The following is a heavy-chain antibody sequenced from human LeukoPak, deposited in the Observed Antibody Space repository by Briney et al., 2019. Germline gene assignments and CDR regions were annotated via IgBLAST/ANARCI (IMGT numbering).Heavy chain of an antibody. CDR3: ARESGGNTPYYFDY. Sequence: GGSLRLSCAASGFTFSTYALHWVRQAPGKGLEWVAVISYDDGSNKYYADSVKGRFTISRDNSKNTLYLQMNSLRTEDTAVYYCARESGGNTPYYFDYWGQGTLVTVSS. CDR2: ISYDDGSNK. V-gene: IGHV3-30*04. D-gene: IGHD2-2*02. J-gene: IGHJ4*02. CDR1: GFTFSTYA.